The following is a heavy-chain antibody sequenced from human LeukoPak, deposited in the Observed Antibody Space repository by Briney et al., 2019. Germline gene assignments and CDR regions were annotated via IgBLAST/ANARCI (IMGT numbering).Heavy chain of an antibody. CDR3: ARANYDLLYGYYLDS. D-gene: IGHD3-9*01. CDR2: SYYSGST. V-gene: IGHV4-31*03. J-gene: IGHJ4*02. Sequence: PSETLCLTCTVSGGAITSGRNYWTCIRPYPEQGLEWVIYSYYSGSTHYKPSLKSRDAISLDKSKNQFSLNLTSATAADTAVYYCARANYDLLYGYYLDSWGQGTLVTVSS. CDR1: GGAITSGRNY.